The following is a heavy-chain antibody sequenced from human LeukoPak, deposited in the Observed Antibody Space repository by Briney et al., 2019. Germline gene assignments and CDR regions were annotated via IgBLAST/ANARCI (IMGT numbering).Heavy chain of an antibody. V-gene: IGHV4-61*02. CDR1: SGSISTESNY. J-gene: IGHJ6*03. CDR2: VYTSGST. Sequence: SQTLSLTCSVSSGSISTESNYWNWIRQPAGEGLEWIGRVYTSGSTNYNPSLKSRVTISVDTSKNQFSLKLSSVTAADTAVYYCARESSWYASIWYYYYMDVWGKGTTVTISS. CDR3: ARESSWYASIWYYYYMDV. D-gene: IGHD6-13*01.